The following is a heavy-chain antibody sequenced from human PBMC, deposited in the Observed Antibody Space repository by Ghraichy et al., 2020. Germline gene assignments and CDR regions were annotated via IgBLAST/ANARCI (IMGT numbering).Heavy chain of an antibody. CDR3: ARGRRHYDFWSGYQYYFDY. V-gene: IGHV1-8*01. CDR1: GYTFTSYD. Sequence: ASVKVSCKASGYTFTSYDINWVRQATGQGLEWMGWMNPNRGNTGYAQKFQGRVTMTRNTSISTAYMELSSLRSEDTAVYYCARGRRHYDFWSGYQYYFDYWGQGTLVTVSS. CDR2: MNPNRGNT. J-gene: IGHJ4*02. D-gene: IGHD3-3*01.